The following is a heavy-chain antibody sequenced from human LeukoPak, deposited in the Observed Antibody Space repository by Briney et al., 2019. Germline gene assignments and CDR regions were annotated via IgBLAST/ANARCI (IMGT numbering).Heavy chain of an antibody. CDR3: AKVGLSRSWYYAFDI. J-gene: IGHJ3*02. Sequence: PGGSLRLSCAASGFTFSSYWMHWVRQAPGKGLVWVSRIHSDGSSASYADSVKGRFTISRDNAKNTLYLQMNSLRAEDTAVYYCAKVGLSRSWYYAFDIWGQGTMVTVSS. D-gene: IGHD6-13*01. CDR1: GFTFSSYW. V-gene: IGHV3-74*01. CDR2: IHSDGSSA.